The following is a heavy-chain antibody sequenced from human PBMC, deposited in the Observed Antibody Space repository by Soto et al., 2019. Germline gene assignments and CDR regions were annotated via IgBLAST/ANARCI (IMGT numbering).Heavy chain of an antibody. CDR2: ISGSDSKT. CDR1: GFTFNSFA. CDR3: TTGEECNSKWYGNFAS. D-gene: IGHD6-13*01. V-gene: IGHV3-23*01. Sequence: GGSLRLSCAASGFTFNSFAIIWVRQAPGKGLEWVSTISGSDSKTYYADSVKGRFTISRDNSQNTLSLQMNSLRAEDTAVYYFTTGEECNSKWYGNFASWGQGTQVTVSS. J-gene: IGHJ4*02.